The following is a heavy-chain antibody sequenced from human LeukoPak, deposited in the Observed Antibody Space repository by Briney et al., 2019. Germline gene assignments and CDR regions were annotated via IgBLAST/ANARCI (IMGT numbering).Heavy chain of an antibody. CDR3: AKGNNWNYGSLFDY. Sequence: GGSLRPPCAASGFTFDDYAMRWVRQAPGKGLEWVSGISWNSGTIGFADSVKGRFTISRDNAKNSLYLQMNNLRTEDMALYYCAKGNNWNYGSLFDYWGQGTLVTVSS. D-gene: IGHD1-20*01. V-gene: IGHV3-9*03. CDR2: ISWNSGTI. CDR1: GFTFDDYA. J-gene: IGHJ4*02.